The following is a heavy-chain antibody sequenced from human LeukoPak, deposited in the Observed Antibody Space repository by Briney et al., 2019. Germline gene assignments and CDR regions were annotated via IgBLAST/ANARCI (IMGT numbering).Heavy chain of an antibody. CDR3: AKDPRGTYFDAFDI. V-gene: IGHV3-23*01. Sequence: DSVKGRFTISRDNSKNTLYLQMNSLRAEDTAVYYCAKDPRGTYFDAFDIWGQGTMVTVSS. J-gene: IGHJ3*02. D-gene: IGHD1-1*01.